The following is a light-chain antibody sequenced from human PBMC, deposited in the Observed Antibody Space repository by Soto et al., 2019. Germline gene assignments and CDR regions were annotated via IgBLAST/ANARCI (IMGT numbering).Light chain of an antibody. V-gene: IGLV2-14*01. J-gene: IGLJ3*02. CDR2: EVS. CDR3: NSYTTSSTHVL. Sequence: QSVLTQPASVSGSPGQSITISCTGTSSDVGNYNYVSWYQQHPGKAPRLIIYEVSNRPSGVSDRFSGSKSGNTASLTISGLQSEDEADYYCNSYTTSSTHVLFGGGTKVTVL. CDR1: SSDVGNYNY.